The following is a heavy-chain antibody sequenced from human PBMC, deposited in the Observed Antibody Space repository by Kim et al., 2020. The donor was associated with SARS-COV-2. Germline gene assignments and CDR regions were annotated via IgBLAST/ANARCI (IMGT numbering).Heavy chain of an antibody. Sequence: SGPTLVKPTQTLTLTCTFSGFSLSTSGVGVGWIRQPPGKALEWLALIYWDDDKRYSPSLKSRLTITKDTSKNQVVLTMTNMDPVDTATYYCAHYYAVTSDYNWNDEGAFDIWGQGTMVTVSS. CDR2: IYWDDDK. CDR1: GFSLSTSGVG. V-gene: IGHV2-5*02. CDR3: AHYYAVTSDYNWNDEGAFDI. J-gene: IGHJ3*02. D-gene: IGHD1-20*01.